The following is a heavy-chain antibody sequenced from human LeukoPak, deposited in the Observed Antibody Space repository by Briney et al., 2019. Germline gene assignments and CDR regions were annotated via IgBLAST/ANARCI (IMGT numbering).Heavy chain of an antibody. CDR3: ARDEVGYVDY. CDR2: IKQDGREK. V-gene: IGHV3-7*01. J-gene: IGHJ4*02. Sequence: GGSLRLSCAASGFTFSRSWITLVRQAPGKGLECVANIKQDGREKHYLDSVKGRFTISRDNGKNSLHLQMNSLRAEDTAVYYCARDEVGYVDYGGQGNLVTVSS. CDR1: GFTFSRSW.